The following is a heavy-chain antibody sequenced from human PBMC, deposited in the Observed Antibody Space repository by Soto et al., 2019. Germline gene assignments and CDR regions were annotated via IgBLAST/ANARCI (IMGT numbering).Heavy chain of an antibody. J-gene: IGHJ4*02. CDR3: VRQNTWIHLWPLFDC. D-gene: IGHD5-18*01. CDR1: GYNFTSHW. CDR2: IYPGDSDI. V-gene: IGHV5-51*01. Sequence: GESLKISCKASGYNFTSHWIGWVRQMPGKGLEWMGIIYPGDSDIRYSPSFQGHVTISADKSITTAYLQWSGLKASVTSIFYCVRQNTWIHLWPLFDCWGQGLLVPVSS.